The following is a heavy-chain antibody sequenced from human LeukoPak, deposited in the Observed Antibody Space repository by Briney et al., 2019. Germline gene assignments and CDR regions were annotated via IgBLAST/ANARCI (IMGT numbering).Heavy chain of an antibody. CDR2: IKLDGSEK. CDR3: ARDSSAYGSGSYYSH. Sequence: GGSVRLSCGASGFSFSTYWMNWVRQAPGKGLEWVANIKLDGSEKYYVDSVKGRFTISRDNAKNSLYLQMNSLRADDTAVYYCARDSSAYGSGSYYSHWGQGTLVTVSS. J-gene: IGHJ4*02. CDR1: GFSFSTYW. V-gene: IGHV3-7*01. D-gene: IGHD3-10*01.